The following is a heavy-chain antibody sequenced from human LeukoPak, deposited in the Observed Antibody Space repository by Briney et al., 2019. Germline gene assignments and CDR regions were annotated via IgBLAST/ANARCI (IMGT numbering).Heavy chain of an antibody. CDR1: GFTFTNAW. J-gene: IGHJ4*02. Sequence: PGGSLRLSCAASGFTFTNAWMSWVRQAPGKGLEWVGRIKSKTDGGTADYAAPVKGRFTISRDDSKNTLYLQMNSLKTEDTAVYYCTKYYYDSSGYLYHFDCWGQGTRSPSPQ. CDR2: IKSKTDGGTA. CDR3: TKYYYDSSGYLYHFDC. D-gene: IGHD3-22*01. V-gene: IGHV3-15*01.